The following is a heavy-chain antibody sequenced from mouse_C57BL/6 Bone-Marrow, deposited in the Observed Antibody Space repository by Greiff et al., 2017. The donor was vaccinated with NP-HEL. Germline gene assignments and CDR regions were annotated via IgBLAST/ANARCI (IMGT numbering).Heavy chain of an antibody. V-gene: IGHV5-12*01. J-gene: IGHJ3*01. Sequence: EVKLMESGGGLVQPGGSLKLSCAASGFTFSDYYMYWVRQTPEKRLEWVAYISNGGGSTYYPDTVKGRFTISRDNAKNTLYLQMSRLKSEDTAMYYGARHSGSSYGWCAYWGQGTLVTVSA. CDR3: ARHSGSSYGWCAY. CDR1: GFTFSDYY. D-gene: IGHD1-1*01. CDR2: ISNGGGST.